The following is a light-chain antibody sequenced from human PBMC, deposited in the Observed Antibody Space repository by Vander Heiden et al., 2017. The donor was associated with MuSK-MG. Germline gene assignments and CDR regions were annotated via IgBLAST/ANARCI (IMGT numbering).Light chain of an antibody. Sequence: EIVLTQSPGTLSLSPGERATLSCRASQSVSSSYLAWYQQKPGQAPRLLIYGASSRATGIPDRFSGSGSGTDFTLTISRLEPEDFAVYYCQQDGSSPGTFGHGTKVDIK. V-gene: IGKV3-20*01. CDR1: QSVSSSY. CDR2: GAS. CDR3: QQDGSSPGT. J-gene: IGKJ3*01.